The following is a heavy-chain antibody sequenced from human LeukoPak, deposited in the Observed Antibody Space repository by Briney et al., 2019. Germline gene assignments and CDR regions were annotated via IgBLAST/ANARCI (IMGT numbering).Heavy chain of an antibody. Sequence: GGSLRLSCAASGFTFSNHWMSWVRQAPGKGLEWVADIKKDGSEKNQVDSVTISRDNAKNSLYLQMNSLRAEDTAVYYCARDRRGFDAFDIWGQGTMVTVSS. V-gene: IGHV3-7*01. CDR3: ARDRRGFDAFDI. D-gene: IGHD3-10*01. CDR1: GFTFSNHW. CDR2: IKKDGSEK. J-gene: IGHJ3*02.